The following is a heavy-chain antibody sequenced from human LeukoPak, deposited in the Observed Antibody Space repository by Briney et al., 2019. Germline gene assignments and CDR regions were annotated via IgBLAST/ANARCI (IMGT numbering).Heavy chain of an antibody. V-gene: IGHV1-2*02. CDR2: INPNSGGT. Sequence: ASVKVSCKASGYTFTGYYMHWVRQAPGQGLEWMGWINPNSGGTNYAQKFQGRVTITRDTSISTAYMELSRLRSDDTAVYYCARVSLYSFGSPDAFDIWGQGTMVTVSS. CDR1: GYTFTGYY. CDR3: ARVSLYSFGSPDAFDI. J-gene: IGHJ3*02. D-gene: IGHD1-26*01.